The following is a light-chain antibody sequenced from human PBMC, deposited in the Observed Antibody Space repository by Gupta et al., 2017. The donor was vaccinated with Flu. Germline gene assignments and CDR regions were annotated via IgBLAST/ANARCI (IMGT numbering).Light chain of an antibody. CDR3: QQENSYPYT. V-gene: IGKV1-5*03. CDR2: KAS. J-gene: IGKJ2*01. CDR1: QNIPNW. Sequence: DIQMTQSPSTLSASVGDRVTITCRASQNIPNWLAWFQQKPGKAPKLLIYKASSLESGVPSRFSGSGSEAEFTLTISSLQPDDFATYYCQQENSYPYTFGQGTKVEIK.